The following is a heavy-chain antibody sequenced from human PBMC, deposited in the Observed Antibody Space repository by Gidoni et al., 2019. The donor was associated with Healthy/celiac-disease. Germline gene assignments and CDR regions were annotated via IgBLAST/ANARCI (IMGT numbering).Heavy chain of an antibody. CDR1: GYTFTGYY. Sequence: QVQLVQSGAEVKKPGASVKVPCKASGYTFTGYYMHGVRQAPGQGLEWMGRTNPNSGGTNYAQKFQGWVTMTRDTSISTAYMELSRLRSDDTAVYYCARGGRYYYGSGSYYNSAFDIWGQGTMVTVSS. J-gene: IGHJ3*02. V-gene: IGHV1-2*04. CDR2: TNPNSGGT. CDR3: ARGGRYYYGSGSYYNSAFDI. D-gene: IGHD3-10*01.